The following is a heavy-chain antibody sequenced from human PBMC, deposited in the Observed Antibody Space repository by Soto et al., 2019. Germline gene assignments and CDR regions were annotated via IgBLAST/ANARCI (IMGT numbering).Heavy chain of an antibody. Sequence: GGSLRLSCAASGFTFSSYGMHWVRQAPGKGLEWVAVISYDGSNKYYADSVKGRFTISRDNSKNTLYLQMNSLRAEDTAVYYCAKDLSSGCHRDFDYWGQGTLVTVSS. J-gene: IGHJ4*02. CDR3: AKDLSSGCHRDFDY. CDR1: GFTFSSYG. CDR2: ISYDGSNK. D-gene: IGHD6-19*01. V-gene: IGHV3-30*18.